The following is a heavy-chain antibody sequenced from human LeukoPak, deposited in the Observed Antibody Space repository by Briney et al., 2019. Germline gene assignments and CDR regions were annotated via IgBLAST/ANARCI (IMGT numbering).Heavy chain of an antibody. CDR2: ISGSGGST. CDR1: GFTFTSYA. CDR3: AKDRADYGTSGYYPRPFDY. V-gene: IGHV3-23*01. J-gene: IGHJ4*02. D-gene: IGHD3-22*01. Sequence: GGSLRLSCAASGFTFTSYAMSWVRQAPGKGREWVSSISGSGGSTYYADSVKGRSTISRDNSKNTLYLQMNSLRAEDPAVYYCAKDRADYGTSGYYPRPFDYWGQGTLVTVSS.